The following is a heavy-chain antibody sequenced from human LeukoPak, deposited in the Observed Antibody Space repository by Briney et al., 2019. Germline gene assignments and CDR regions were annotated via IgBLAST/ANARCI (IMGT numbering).Heavy chain of an antibody. D-gene: IGHD1-26*01. Sequence: ASVKVSCKASGYTFTSYDINWVRQATGQGLEWMGWMNPNSGNTSYAQKFQGRVTITRNTSISTAYMELSSLRSEDTAVYYCAGRMGLPSDYYYYYYMDVWGKGTTVTVSS. CDR2: MNPNSGNT. CDR3: AGRMGLPSDYYYYYYMDV. CDR1: GYTFTSYD. J-gene: IGHJ6*03. V-gene: IGHV1-8*01.